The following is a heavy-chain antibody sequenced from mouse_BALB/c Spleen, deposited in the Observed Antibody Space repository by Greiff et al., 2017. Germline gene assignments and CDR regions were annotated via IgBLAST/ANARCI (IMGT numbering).Heavy chain of an antibody. CDR2: IFPYNGGT. D-gene: IGHD2-2*01. J-gene: IGHJ3*01. CDR1: GYTFTDYN. Sequence: VQLQQSGPELVKPGASVKISCKASGYTFTDYNMHWVQQSHGKSLEWIGYIFPYNGGTGYNQKFKSKATLTVDNSSSTAYIELRSLTSEDSAVYYGAREEDGYGGPGFDYWGQGTLVTVSA. V-gene: IGHV1S29*02. CDR3: AREEDGYGGPGFDY.